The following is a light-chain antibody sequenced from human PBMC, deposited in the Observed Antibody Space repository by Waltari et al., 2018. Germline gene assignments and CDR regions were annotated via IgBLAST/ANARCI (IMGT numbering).Light chain of an antibody. Sequence: DIVLTQSPATLSLSPGDRATLSSRASQSVRNRYLGWYQHKPGQAHRLLFYAASHRAAAGIPGRFSGSGSGTDFTLTISSLEPEDFAVYYCQQYGTPPWTCGQGTKVEIK. V-gene: IGKV3-20*01. CDR3: QQYGTPPWT. J-gene: IGKJ1*01. CDR2: AAS. CDR1: QSVRNRY.